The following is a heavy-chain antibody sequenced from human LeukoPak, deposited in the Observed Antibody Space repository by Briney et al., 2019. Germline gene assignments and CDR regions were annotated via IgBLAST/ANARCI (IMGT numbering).Heavy chain of an antibody. Sequence: GGSLRLSCSASGFTFSSFAMFWVRQAPGKGLEYVSGISSDGGRTNYADSVKARFTISRDNSKVTLYLQMTSLRPEDTAIYYCVKDPSGNYFYFDHWGQGTLVTVSS. V-gene: IGHV3-64D*09. CDR2: ISSDGGRT. CDR3: VKDPSGNYFYFDH. J-gene: IGHJ4*02. D-gene: IGHD1-26*01. CDR1: GFTFSSFA.